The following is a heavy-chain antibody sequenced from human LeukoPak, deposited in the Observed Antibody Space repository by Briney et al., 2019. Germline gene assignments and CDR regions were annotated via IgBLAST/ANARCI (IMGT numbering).Heavy chain of an antibody. J-gene: IGHJ4*02. V-gene: IGHV4-61*01. CDR2: IYDSGST. CDR3: ARGVTYISRLDH. CDR1: GGSVSSGNYY. D-gene: IGHD2-21*02. Sequence: KPSETLSLTCTVSGGSVSSGNYYWNWIRQPPGQGLEWIGYIYDSGSTTYNPSLKSRVTISVDTSKNQFSLKLSSVTAADTAVYYCARGVTYISRLDHLGQGTLVTVSS.